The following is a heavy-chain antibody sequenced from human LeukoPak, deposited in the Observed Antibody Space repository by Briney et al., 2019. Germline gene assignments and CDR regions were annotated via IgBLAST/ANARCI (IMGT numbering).Heavy chain of an antibody. J-gene: IGHJ4*02. CDR3: ARDGKDPTWGYDY. Sequence: GGSLRLSCAASGFTVSSTYMSWVRQAPGKGLEWVPAIHSGGSTYYADSVEGRFTISRDNSKNTLHLQMNNLRAEDTAMYYCARDGKDPTWGYDYWGQGTLVTVSS. CDR1: GFTVSSTY. D-gene: IGHD3-16*01. V-gene: IGHV3-53*01. CDR2: IHSGGST.